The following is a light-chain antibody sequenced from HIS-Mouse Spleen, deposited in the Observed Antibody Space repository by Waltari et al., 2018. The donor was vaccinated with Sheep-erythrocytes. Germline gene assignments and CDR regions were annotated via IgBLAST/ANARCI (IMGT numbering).Light chain of an antibody. CDR2: QDS. CDR1: KLGDKY. V-gene: IGLV3-1*01. J-gene: IGLJ2*01. Sequence: SYELTQPPSVSVSPGQTASITCSGDKLGDKYACWYQQKPGQSPVLVIYQDSKRPSGIPERFSGSNSGNTATLTISGTRAMDEADYYCQAWDSSTAEVVFGGGTKLTVL. CDR3: QAWDSSTAEVV.